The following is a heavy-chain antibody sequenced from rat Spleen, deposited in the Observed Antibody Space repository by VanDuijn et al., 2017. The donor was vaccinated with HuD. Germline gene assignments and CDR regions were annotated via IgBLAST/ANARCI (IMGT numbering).Heavy chain of an antibody. CDR1: GFTFSDYN. CDR2: ISYDGSST. V-gene: IGHV5-7*01. J-gene: IGHJ2*01. D-gene: IGHD1-11*01. Sequence: EVQLVESGGGAVQPGRSMKLSCAASGFTFSDYNMAWVRQAPKKGLEWVATISYDGSSTFYRDSVRDRFTISRDNGKNILYLQIDSLKSEDTATYYCARQPEGILDYWGQGVMVTVSS. CDR3: ARQPEGILDY.